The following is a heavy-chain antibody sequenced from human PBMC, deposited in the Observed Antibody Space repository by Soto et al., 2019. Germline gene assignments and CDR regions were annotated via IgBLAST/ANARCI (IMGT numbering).Heavy chain of an antibody. V-gene: IGHV3-74*01. CDR2: ITSDGRSS. CDR3: VRIGQDYVFGHL. CDR1: GFIFSSYW. D-gene: IGHD4-17*01. J-gene: IGHJ4*02. Sequence: GGSLRLSCAASGFIFSSYWMHWVRQAPGKGLVWVSRITSDGRSSIYADSVKGRFTISRDNAKNILYLQMDSLRVEDTAVYFCVRIGQDYVFGHLWGQGTLVTVSS.